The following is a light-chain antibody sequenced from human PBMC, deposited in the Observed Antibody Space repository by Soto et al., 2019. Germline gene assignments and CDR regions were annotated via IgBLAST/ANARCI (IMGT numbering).Light chain of an antibody. CDR3: QQSYGTPYT. Sequence: DIQMTQSPSSLSTFIGDRVTITCRASQTISRSLNWYQQKPGKAPNLLIYSASTLHSGVPSRFSGSGYGTDFTLIISSLQPEDFAAYYCQQSYGTPYTFGQGTKLEIK. CDR2: SAS. V-gene: IGKV1-39*01. CDR1: QTISRS. J-gene: IGKJ2*01.